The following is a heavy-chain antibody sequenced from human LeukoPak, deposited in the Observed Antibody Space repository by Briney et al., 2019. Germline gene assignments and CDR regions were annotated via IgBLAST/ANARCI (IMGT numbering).Heavy chain of an antibody. CDR3: ARQLLYSRGYMDV. V-gene: IGHV4-38-2*01. Sequence: SETLSLTCAVSGYSISSGYYWGWIRQPPGKGLEWIGSIYYSGSTYYNPSLKSRVTISVDTSKNQFSLKLSSVTAADTAVYYCARQLLYSRGYMDVWGKGTTVTASS. D-gene: IGHD6-13*01. J-gene: IGHJ6*03. CDR2: IYYSGST. CDR1: GYSISSGYY.